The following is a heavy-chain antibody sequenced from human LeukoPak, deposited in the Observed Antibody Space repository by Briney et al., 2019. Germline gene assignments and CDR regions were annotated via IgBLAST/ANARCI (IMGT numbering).Heavy chain of an antibody. D-gene: IGHD1-7*01. CDR1: GFTFSSYA. V-gene: IGHV3-30-3*01. Sequence: QSGGSLRLSCAASGFTFSSYAMHWVRQAPGKGLEWVAVISYDGSNKYYADSVKGRFTISRDNAKNSLYLQMNSLRAEDTAVYFCARDGDYDWNYRSGFDYWGQGTLVTVSS. CDR3: ARDGDYDWNYRSGFDY. J-gene: IGHJ4*02. CDR2: ISYDGSNK.